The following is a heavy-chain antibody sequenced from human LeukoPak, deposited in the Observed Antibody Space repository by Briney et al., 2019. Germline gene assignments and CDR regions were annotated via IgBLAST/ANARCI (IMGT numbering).Heavy chain of an antibody. CDR1: GFIFSDYY. J-gene: IGHJ3*02. V-gene: IGHV3-11*01. Sequence: GGSLRLSCTTSGFIFSDYYMSWIRQAPGKGLEWVSYISSSGSIIYYADSVKGRFTISRDNSKNTLYLQMNSLRAEDTAVYYCAKSTLSRRFDAFDIWGQGTMVTVSS. CDR3: AKSTLSRRFDAFDI. CDR2: ISSSGSII.